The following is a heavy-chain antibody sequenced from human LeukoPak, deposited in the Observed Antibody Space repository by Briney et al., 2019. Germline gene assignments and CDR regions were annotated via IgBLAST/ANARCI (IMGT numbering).Heavy chain of an antibody. CDR1: GFTFSSYA. D-gene: IGHD3-3*01. CDR3: ARDRTIFGVGSFDY. V-gene: IGHV3-30*04. Sequence: PGGSLRLSCAASGFTFSSYAMHWVRQAPGKGLEWVAVISYDGSNKYYADSVKGRFTISRDNSKNTLYLQMNSLRAEDTAVYYCARDRTIFGVGSFDYWGQGTLVTVSS. J-gene: IGHJ4*02. CDR2: ISYDGSNK.